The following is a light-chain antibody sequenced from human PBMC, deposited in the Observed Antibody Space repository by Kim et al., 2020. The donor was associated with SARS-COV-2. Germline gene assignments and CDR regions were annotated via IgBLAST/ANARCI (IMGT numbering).Light chain of an antibody. CDR3: LQHNSYPIT. V-gene: IGKV1-17*01. CDR1: QDIRND. Sequence: ASGGDRVTSTCRARQDIRNDLGWYQQSPGRAPKRLIYGASSLQSGVPSRFSGSGSGTEFTLTISSLQPEDFATYFCLQHNSYPITFGQGTRLEIK. CDR2: GAS. J-gene: IGKJ5*01.